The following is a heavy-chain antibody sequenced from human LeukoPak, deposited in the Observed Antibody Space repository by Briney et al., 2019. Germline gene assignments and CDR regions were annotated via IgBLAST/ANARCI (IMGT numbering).Heavy chain of an antibody. CDR2: ISSSSYI. J-gene: IGHJ4*02. CDR3: ARDFGGSYYPDFDY. Sequence: GGSLRLSCAASGFTFSSYSMNWVRQAPGKGLEWVSSISSSSYIYYADSVKGRFTISRDNAKNSLYLQMSSLRAEDTAVYYCARDFGGSYYPDFDYWGQGTLVTVSS. D-gene: IGHD1-26*01. V-gene: IGHV3-21*01. CDR1: GFTFSSYS.